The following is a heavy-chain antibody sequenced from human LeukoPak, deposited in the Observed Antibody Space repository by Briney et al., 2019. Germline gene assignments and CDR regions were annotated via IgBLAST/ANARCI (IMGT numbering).Heavy chain of an antibody. D-gene: IGHD1-26*01. V-gene: IGHV3-7*04. J-gene: IGHJ3*02. CDR3: ARGSGSYYFDAFDI. CDR2: IKQVGSEK. CDR1: GFTFSSYW. Sequence: GGSLRLSCAPSGFTFSSYWMSWVSQAQGKGLEWVAKIKQVGSEKTYLVAVKGRFTIARDNAKNSLYLQMNSLRAEDTAVYYCARGSGSYYFDAFDIWGQGTMVTVSS.